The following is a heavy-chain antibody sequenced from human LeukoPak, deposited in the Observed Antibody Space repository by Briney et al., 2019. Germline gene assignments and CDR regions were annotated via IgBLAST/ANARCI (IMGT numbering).Heavy chain of an antibody. Sequence: SETLSLTCTVSSGSISSYYWSWIRQPPGKGLEWIGYIYYSGSTNYNPSLKSRVTISVDTSKNQFSLKLSSVTAADTAVYYCARDQRYYGSGRYNPAYGRRWFDPWGQGTLVTVSS. J-gene: IGHJ5*02. CDR2: IYYSGST. CDR1: SGSISSYY. V-gene: IGHV4-59*01. D-gene: IGHD3-10*01. CDR3: ARDQRYYGSGRYNPAYGRRWFDP.